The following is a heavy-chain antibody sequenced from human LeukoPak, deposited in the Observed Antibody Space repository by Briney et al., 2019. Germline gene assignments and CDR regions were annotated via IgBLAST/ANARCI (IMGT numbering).Heavy chain of an antibody. Sequence: ASVKVSCKASGYTFTSYAMNWVRQAPGQGLEWMGWINTNTGNPTYAQGFTGRFVFSLDTSVSTAYLQISSLKAEDTAVYYCASSREAAGTWGRPRDYYYYYYMDVWGKGTTVTVSS. J-gene: IGHJ6*03. V-gene: IGHV7-4-1*02. CDR1: GYTFTSYA. CDR3: ASSREAAGTWGRPRDYYYYYYMDV. D-gene: IGHD6-13*01. CDR2: INTNTGNP.